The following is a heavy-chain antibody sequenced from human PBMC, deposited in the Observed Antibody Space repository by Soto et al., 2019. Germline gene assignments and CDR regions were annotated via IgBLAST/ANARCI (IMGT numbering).Heavy chain of an antibody. CDR2: FDPEDGEI. V-gene: IGHV1-24*01. CDR1: GYTLTELS. J-gene: IGHJ3*02. CDR3: ATSIEDAFDI. Sequence: GASVKVSCKVSGYTLTELSMHWVRQAPGKGLEWMGGFDPEDGEIIYAQKFQGRVTTTEDTSTDTAYMELSSLRSEVAAVYYCATSIEDAFDIWGQGTMVTVSS.